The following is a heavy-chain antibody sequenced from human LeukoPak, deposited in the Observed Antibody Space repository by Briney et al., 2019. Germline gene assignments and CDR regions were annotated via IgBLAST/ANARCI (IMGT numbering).Heavy chain of an antibody. CDR3: AKDQWELLLWYYYGMDV. V-gene: IGHV3-30*18. D-gene: IGHD1-26*01. Sequence: GRSLRLSCAASGFTFSSYGMHWVRQAPGKGLEWVAVISYDGSNKYYADSVKGRFTISRDNSKNTLYLQMNSLGAEDTAVYYCAKDQWELLLWYYYGMDVWGQGTTVTVSS. CDR1: GFTFSSYG. CDR2: ISYDGSNK. J-gene: IGHJ6*02.